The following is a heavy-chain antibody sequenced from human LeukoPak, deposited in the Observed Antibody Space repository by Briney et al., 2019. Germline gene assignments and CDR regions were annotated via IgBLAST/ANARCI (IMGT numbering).Heavy chain of an antibody. Sequence: PSETLSLTCTVSGGSISSGGYYWSWIRQPPGKGLEWIGEGDERGGTKYNPSLKSRVTISADTPRNQFSLKLNSVTAADTAVYYCAKNGQSGFSFDPWGQGTLVTVSS. CDR3: AKNGQSGFSFDP. D-gene: IGHD1-26*01. J-gene: IGHJ5*02. CDR2: GDERGGT. CDR1: GGSISSGGYY. V-gene: IGHV4-39*07.